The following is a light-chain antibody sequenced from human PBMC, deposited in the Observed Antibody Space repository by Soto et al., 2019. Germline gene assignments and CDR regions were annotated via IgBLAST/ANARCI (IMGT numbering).Light chain of an antibody. V-gene: IGKV3-11*01. CDR3: QQRNSWPPIT. CDR2: DAS. CDR1: QSVRTY. J-gene: IGKJ5*01. Sequence: EIVLTQSPVTLSLSPGERATLSCRASQSVRTYLAWYQVKPGQAPRLLIYDASSRASGVPARFSGSGSGTDFTLTISSLEPEDFALYYCQQRNSWPPITFGQGTRLDI.